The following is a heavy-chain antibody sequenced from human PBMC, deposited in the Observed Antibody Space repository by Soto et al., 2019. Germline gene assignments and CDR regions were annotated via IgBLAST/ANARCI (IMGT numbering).Heavy chain of an antibody. Sequence: QVQLVQSGAEVKKPGASVKVSCKASGYTFTSYAMHWVRQAPGQRLEWMGWINAGNGNTKYSQKFQGRVTITRDTSASTAYTELSSLRSEDTAVYYCARDGAVAGSYYFDYWGQGTLVTVSS. J-gene: IGHJ4*02. V-gene: IGHV1-3*01. CDR3: ARDGAVAGSYYFDY. D-gene: IGHD6-19*01. CDR1: GYTFTSYA. CDR2: INAGNGNT.